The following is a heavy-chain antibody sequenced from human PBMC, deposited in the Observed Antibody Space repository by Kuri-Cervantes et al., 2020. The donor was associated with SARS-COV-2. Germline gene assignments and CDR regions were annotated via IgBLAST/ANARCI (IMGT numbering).Heavy chain of an antibody. D-gene: IGHD3-3*01. CDR1: GGFISSSSYY. CDR2: IYYSGST. Sequence: CTVPGGFISSSSYYGGWIRQPPGKGLEWIGSIYYSGSTYYNPSLKSRVTISVDTSKNQFSLKLSSVPAADTAVYYCARQMMSSITIFGVVITRNWFDPWGEGTLVTVSS. J-gene: IGHJ5*02. CDR3: ARQMMSSITIFGVVITRNWFDP. V-gene: IGHV4-39*01.